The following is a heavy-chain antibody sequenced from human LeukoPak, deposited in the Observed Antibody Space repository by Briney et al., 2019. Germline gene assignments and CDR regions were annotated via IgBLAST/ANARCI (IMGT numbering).Heavy chain of an antibody. J-gene: IGHJ6*04. Sequence: PGGSLRLSCAASGFTFSSYWMSWVRQAPGKGLEWVSYISSSGSTIYYADPVKGRFTISRDNAKNSLYLQMNGLRAEDTAVYYCAELGITMIGGVWGKGTTVTISS. CDR2: ISSSGSTI. CDR3: AELGITMIGGV. D-gene: IGHD3-10*02. V-gene: IGHV3-48*04. CDR1: GFTFSSYW.